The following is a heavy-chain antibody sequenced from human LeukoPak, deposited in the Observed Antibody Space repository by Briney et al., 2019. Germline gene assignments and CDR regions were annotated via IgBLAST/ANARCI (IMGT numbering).Heavy chain of an antibody. CDR3: ARGGRTYYDILTGLPDY. CDR1: GFTFSSYA. J-gene: IGHJ4*02. V-gene: IGHV3-30-3*01. CDR2: ISYDGSNK. Sequence: GGSLRLSCAASGFTFSSYAMHWVRQAPGKGLEWVAVISYDGSNKYYADSVKGRFTISRDNSKNTLYLQMNSLRAEDTAVYYCARGGRTYYDILTGLPDYWGQGTLVTVSS. D-gene: IGHD3-9*01.